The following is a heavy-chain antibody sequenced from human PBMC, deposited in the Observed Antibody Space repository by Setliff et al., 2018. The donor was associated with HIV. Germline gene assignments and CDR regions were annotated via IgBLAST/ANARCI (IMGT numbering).Heavy chain of an antibody. Sequence: SETLSLTCTVSGGSITSSNWWSWVRQPPGKGLEWIGGIYHTGTTNHNPSLKSRVTVSIDKSKNQFALNVGSATAADTAVYYCAVRDWNDRGGAFDVWGQGKLVTVS. CDR1: GGSITSSNW. D-gene: IGHD1-1*01. CDR2: IYHTGTT. J-gene: IGHJ3*01. CDR3: AVRDWNDRGGAFDV. V-gene: IGHV4-4*02.